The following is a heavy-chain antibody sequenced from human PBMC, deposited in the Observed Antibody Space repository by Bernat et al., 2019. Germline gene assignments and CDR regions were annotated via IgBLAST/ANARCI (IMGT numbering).Heavy chain of an antibody. CDR3: AKDMLEDGGY. CDR2: ISGSGGST. J-gene: IGHJ4*02. V-gene: IGHV3-23*04. D-gene: IGHD2-8*01. Sequence: EVQLVESGGGLVKPGGSLRLSCAASGFTFSNAWMNWVRQAPGKGLEWVSTISGSGGSTYYGDSVKGRFSISRDNTKNTLYLQMNSLRAEDTAVYYCAKDMLEDGGYWGQGTLVTVSS. CDR1: GFTFSNAW.